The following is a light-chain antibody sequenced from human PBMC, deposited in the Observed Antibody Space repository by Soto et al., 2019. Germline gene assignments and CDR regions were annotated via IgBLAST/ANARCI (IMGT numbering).Light chain of an antibody. CDR2: EVT. CDR1: ASDIGRYNY. V-gene: IGLV2-8*01. CDR3: AAWDDSLNGSYV. Sequence: QSVLTQPPSASGSPGQSVTISCIGTASDIGRYNYVSWYQHHPGKAPKLIIYEVTKRPSGVPDRFSGSKSGNTASLTVSGLQADDEADYYCAAWDDSLNGSYVFGTGTKVTVL. J-gene: IGLJ1*01.